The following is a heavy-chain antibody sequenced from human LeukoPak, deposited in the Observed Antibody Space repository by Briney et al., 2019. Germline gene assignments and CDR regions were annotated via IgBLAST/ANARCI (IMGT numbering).Heavy chain of an antibody. J-gene: IGHJ4*02. CDR1: GYTLTELS. Sequence: ASVKVSCKVSGYTLTELSMHWVRQAPGKGLEWMGGFGPEDGETIYAQKFQGRVTITADESTSTAYMELSSLRSEDTAVYYCARGLKWELYYWGQGTLVTVSS. CDR2: FGPEDGET. V-gene: IGHV1-24*01. D-gene: IGHD1-26*01. CDR3: ARGLKWELYY.